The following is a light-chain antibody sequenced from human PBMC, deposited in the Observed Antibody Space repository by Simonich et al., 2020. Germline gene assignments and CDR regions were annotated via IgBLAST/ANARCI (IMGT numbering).Light chain of an antibody. CDR2: EGM. V-gene: IGLV2-23*01. J-gene: IGLJ2*01. Sequence: QSALTQPASVSGSPGQSITISCTGTSRDVGRYNLVSWYQQHPGKAPKLTIDEGMKRPSGCSYRFAGYKSGNTASLTISVLQAEDEADYYCCSYAGSSTLVFGGGTKLTVL. CDR1: SRDVGRYNL. CDR3: CSYAGSSTLV.